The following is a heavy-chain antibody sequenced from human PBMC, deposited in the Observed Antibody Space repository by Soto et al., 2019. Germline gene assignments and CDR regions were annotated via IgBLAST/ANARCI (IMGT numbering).Heavy chain of an antibody. V-gene: IGHV4-59*01. CDR2: IYYSGST. CDR1: GGSISSYY. J-gene: IGHJ5*02. CDR3: ARGEAAAGTDLAWFDP. Sequence: PSETLSLTCTVSGGSISSYYLSWIRQPPCNGLEWIGYIYYSGSTNYNPSLKSRVTISVDTSKNQFSLKLSSVTAADTAVYYCARGEAAAGTDLAWFDPWGQGTLVTVSS. D-gene: IGHD6-13*01.